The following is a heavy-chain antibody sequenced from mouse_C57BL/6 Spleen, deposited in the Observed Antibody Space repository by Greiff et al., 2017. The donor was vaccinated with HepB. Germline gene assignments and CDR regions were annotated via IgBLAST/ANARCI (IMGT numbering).Heavy chain of an antibody. CDR3: ARIITTVVANWYFDD. V-gene: IGHV3-8*01. D-gene: IGHD1-1*01. Sequence: EVQLVESGPGLAKPSQTLSLTCSVPGYSITSDYWNWLRKFPGNKLEYMGYISYSGSTYYNPSLKSRISITRDTCKNQYYLQLNSVTTEDTATYYCARIITTVVANWYFDDWGTGNTVTVSS. CDR2: ISYSGST. J-gene: IGHJ1*03. CDR1: GYSITSDY.